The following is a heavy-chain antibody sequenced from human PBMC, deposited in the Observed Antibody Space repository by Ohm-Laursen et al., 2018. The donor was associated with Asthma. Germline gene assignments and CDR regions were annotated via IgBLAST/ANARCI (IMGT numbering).Heavy chain of an antibody. CDR1: GYTLTELS. CDR3: ATPNADFWSGYRWDY. D-gene: IGHD3-3*01. CDR2: FDPEDGET. V-gene: IGHV1-24*01. J-gene: IGHJ4*02. Sequence: GSSVKVSCKISGYTLTELSMHWVRQAPGKGLEWMGGFDPEDGETIYAQKFQGRVTMTEDTSTDTAYMELSSLRSEDTAVYYCATPNADFWSGYRWDYWGQGTLVTVSS.